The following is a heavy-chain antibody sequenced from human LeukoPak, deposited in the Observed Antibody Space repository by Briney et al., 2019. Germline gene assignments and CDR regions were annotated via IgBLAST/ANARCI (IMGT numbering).Heavy chain of an antibody. CDR1: GGSISSGDYY. V-gene: IGHV4-30-4*01. Sequence: PSQTLSLTCTVSGGSISSGDYYWSWIRQPPGKGLEGIGYIYYSGSTYYNPSLKSRVTISVDTSKNQFSLKLSSVTAADTAVYYCARGCSSTSCPVDYWGQGTLVTVSS. CDR3: ARGCSSTSCPVDY. D-gene: IGHD2-2*01. J-gene: IGHJ4*02. CDR2: IYYSGST.